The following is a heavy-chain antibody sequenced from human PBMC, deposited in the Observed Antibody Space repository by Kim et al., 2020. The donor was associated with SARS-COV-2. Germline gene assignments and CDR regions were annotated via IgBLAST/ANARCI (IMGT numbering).Heavy chain of an antibody. V-gene: IGHV3-9*01. CDR3: AKGASITMVRGGVYYYYYSMDV. CDR1: GFTFGDYA. J-gene: IGHJ6*03. CDR2: ISWNSGSI. D-gene: IGHD3-10*01. Sequence: GGSLRLSCAASGFTFGDYAMHWVRQAPGKGLEWVSGISWNSGSIGYADSVKGRFTISRDNAKNYLYLQMNSLRAEDTALYYCAKGASITMVRGGVYYYYYSMDVWGKGTTVTVSS.